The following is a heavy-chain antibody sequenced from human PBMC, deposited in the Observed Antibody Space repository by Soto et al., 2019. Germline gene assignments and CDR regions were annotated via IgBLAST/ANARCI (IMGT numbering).Heavy chain of an antibody. Sequence: EVHLVESGGGLAQPGGSLRLSCAASGFTFSNNWIHWVRQAPGKGLVWVSGIKSDGSTTTYADSVKGRFTISRDNAKNTLYLQMNSLRAEDTAVYYCASAAPFNYGGNSSFDFWGQGTLVTVSS. D-gene: IGHD4-17*01. CDR1: GFTFSNNW. V-gene: IGHV3-74*03. CDR3: ASAAPFNYGGNSSFDF. CDR2: IKSDGSTT. J-gene: IGHJ4*02.